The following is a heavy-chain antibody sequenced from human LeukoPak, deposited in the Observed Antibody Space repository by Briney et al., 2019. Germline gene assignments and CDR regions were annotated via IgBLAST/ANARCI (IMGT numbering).Heavy chain of an antibody. J-gene: IGHJ4*02. V-gene: IGHV3-11*01. Sequence: GGSLRLSCAASGSTFSDYYMSWIRQAPGKGLEWVSYISSSGSTIYYADSVKGRFTISRDNAKNSLYLQMNSLRAEDTAVYYCARSQSYYDSSGYSDYWGQGTLVTVSS. CDR2: ISSSGSTI. D-gene: IGHD3-22*01. CDR1: GSTFSDYY. CDR3: ARSQSYYDSSGYSDY.